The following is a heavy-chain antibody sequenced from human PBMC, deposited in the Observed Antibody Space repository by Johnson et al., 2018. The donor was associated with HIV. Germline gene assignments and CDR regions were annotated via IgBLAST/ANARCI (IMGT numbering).Heavy chain of an antibody. V-gene: IGHV3-15*05. J-gene: IGHJ3*01. Sequence: VQLVESGGGLVKPGGSLKLSCEASGFTFSNVWMHWVRQAPGRGLEWVGRIKSKTDGGTTDYAAPVKGRFTISRDNAKNSLYLQMNSLRVEDTALYYCARLMAARTLDDAFDLWGQGTMVTVSS. D-gene: IGHD6-13*01. CDR3: ARLMAARTLDDAFDL. CDR2: IKSKTDGGTT. CDR1: GFTFSNVW.